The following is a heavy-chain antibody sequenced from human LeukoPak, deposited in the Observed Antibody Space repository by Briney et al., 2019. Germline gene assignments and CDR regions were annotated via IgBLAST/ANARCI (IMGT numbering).Heavy chain of an antibody. CDR1: GFTFSSYG. CDR2: IWYDGSNK. J-gene: IGHJ5*02. Sequence: GGSLRLSCAASGFTFSSYGMHWVRQAPGKGLEWVAVIWYDGSNKYYADSVKGRFTISRDNSKNTLYLQMNSLRVDDTGVYYCAKGAGNYHWGQGTLVTVSS. CDR3: AKGAGNYH. V-gene: IGHV3-33*06.